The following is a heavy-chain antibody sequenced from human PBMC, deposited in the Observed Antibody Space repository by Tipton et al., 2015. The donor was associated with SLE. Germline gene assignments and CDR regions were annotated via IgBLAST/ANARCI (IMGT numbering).Heavy chain of an antibody. J-gene: IGHJ3*02. CDR1: GGSISSYY. Sequence: TLSLTCTVSGGSISSYYWSWIRQPPGKGLEWIGYIYYRGSTNYNPSLKSRVTISVDTSKNQFSLKLRSVTAADTAVYYCAMRYSSSWSGDDAFDIWGPGTMVTVSS. V-gene: IGHV4-59*01. D-gene: IGHD6-13*01. CDR2: IYYRGST. CDR3: AMRYSSSWSGDDAFDI.